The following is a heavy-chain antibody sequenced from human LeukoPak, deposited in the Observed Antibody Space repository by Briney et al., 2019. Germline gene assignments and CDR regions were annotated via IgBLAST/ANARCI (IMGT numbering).Heavy chain of an antibody. CDR2: ISSKAFDWTT. CDR3: TRAPYSNYVNLYY. Sequence: GGSLRLSCTASEFTFGDYAMTWVRQAPGKGLEWVGFISSKAFDWTTEYAASVKGRFTISRDDSKMIAYLQMNSLKTEDTAVYYCTRAPYSNYVNLYYWGQGNLVTVSS. J-gene: IGHJ4*02. D-gene: IGHD4-11*01. V-gene: IGHV3-49*04. CDR1: EFTFGDYA.